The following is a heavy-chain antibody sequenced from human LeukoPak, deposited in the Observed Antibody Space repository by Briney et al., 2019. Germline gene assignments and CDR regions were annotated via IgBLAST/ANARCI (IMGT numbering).Heavy chain of an antibody. D-gene: IGHD5-24*01. CDR2: IYSTGTT. CDR1: GTFVSGFY. Sequence: SETLSLTCTVSGTFVSGFYWTWIRQPPGKGLEWIGFIYSTGTTSYNSSPQSRVTISVDTSKNQFSLKLKSVIAADTAIYYCAGRWRGTLDYWGRGTLVAVSS. V-gene: IGHV4-4*09. CDR3: AGRWRGTLDY. J-gene: IGHJ4*02.